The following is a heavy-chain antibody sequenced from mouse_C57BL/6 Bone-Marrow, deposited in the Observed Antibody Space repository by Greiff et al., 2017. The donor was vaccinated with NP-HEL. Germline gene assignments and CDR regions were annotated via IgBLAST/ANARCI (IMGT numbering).Heavy chain of an antibody. V-gene: IGHV1-64*01. CDR1: GYTFTSYW. Sequence: QVQLQQPGAELVKPGASVKLSCKASGYTFTSYWMHWVKQRPGQGLEWIGMIHPNSGSTNYNEKFKSKATLTVDKSSSTAYMQLSSLTSEDSAVYYCARVGVYGTTGYFDYGGQGTTLTVSS. CDR2: IHPNSGST. CDR3: ARVGVYGTTGYFDY. D-gene: IGHD1-1*02. J-gene: IGHJ2*01.